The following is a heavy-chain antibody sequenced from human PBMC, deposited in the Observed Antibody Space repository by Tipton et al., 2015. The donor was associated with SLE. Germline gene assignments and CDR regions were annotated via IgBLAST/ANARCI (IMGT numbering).Heavy chain of an antibody. V-gene: IGHV3-74*01. CDR1: GFTFSSYW. Sequence: SLRLSCAASGFTFSSYWMHWVRQAPGKGLVWVSRINSDGSSTSYADSVKGRFTISRDNAKNTLYLQMNSLRAGDTAVYYCARDLGSDILTGYSEPYYYYGMDVWGQGTTVTVSS. CDR3: ARDLGSDILTGYSEPYYYYGMDV. CDR2: INSDGSST. D-gene: IGHD3-9*01. J-gene: IGHJ6*02.